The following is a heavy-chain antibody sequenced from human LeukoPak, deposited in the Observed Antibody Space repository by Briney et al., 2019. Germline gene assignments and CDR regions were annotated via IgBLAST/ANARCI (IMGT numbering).Heavy chain of an antibody. J-gene: IGHJ4*02. D-gene: IGHD6-19*01. CDR3: ARESETSGWYDY. V-gene: IGHV3-43*02. CDR2: IIGDGGST. CDR1: GFIPDNYA. Sequence: GGSLRLSRAEPGFIPDNYAIHWVRQDPGKGLEWVSLIIGDGGSTFYADSVRGRFTISRDNTRKSLSLQMSSLRSEDTALYYCARESETSGWYDYWGQGTLVTVSS.